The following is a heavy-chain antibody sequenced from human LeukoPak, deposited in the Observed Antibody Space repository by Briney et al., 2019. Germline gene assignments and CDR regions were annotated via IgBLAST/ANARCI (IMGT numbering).Heavy chain of an antibody. CDR3: ARDYYDTSGYYPWNY. J-gene: IGHJ4*02. V-gene: IGHV3-74*01. CDR2: INSDGSST. D-gene: IGHD3-22*01. Sequence: GGSLRLSCAASGFTFSSYWMHWVRQAPGKGLVWVSRINSDGSSTSYADSVKGRFTISRDNAKNTLYLQMNSLRAEDTAVYYCARDYYDTSGYYPWNYWGQGTLVTVSS. CDR1: GFTFSSYW.